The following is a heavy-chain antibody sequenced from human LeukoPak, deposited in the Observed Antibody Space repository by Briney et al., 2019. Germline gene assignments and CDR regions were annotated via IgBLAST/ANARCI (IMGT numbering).Heavy chain of an antibody. CDR3: AKDSGALEEGYFDS. Sequence: GGSLRLSCAASGFTFDDYGMSWVRQAPGKGLEWVSGINWNGGSTGYADSVKGRFTISRDNSKDSLYLQMNSLRTDDTALYYCAKDSGALEEGYFDSWGQGTLVTVSS. CDR2: INWNGGST. V-gene: IGHV3-20*04. J-gene: IGHJ4*02. CDR1: GFTFDDYG.